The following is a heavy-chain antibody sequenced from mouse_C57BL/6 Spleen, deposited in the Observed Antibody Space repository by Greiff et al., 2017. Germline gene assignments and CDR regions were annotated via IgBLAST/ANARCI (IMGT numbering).Heavy chain of an antibody. V-gene: IGHV1-15*01. CDR1: GYTFTDYE. CDR2: IDPETGGT. Sequence: VKLQESGAELVRPGASVTLSCKASGYTFTDYEMHWVKQTPVHGLEWIGAIDPETGGTAYNQKFKGKAILTADKSSSTAYMELRSLTSEDSAVYYCTQTAQANYFDYWGQGTTLTVSS. J-gene: IGHJ2*01. D-gene: IGHD3-2*02. CDR3: TQTAQANYFDY.